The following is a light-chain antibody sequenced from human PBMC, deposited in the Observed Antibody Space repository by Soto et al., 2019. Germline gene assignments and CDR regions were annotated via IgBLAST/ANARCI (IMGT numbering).Light chain of an antibody. Sequence: DVVMTQSPLSLPVSLGQPASISCGSNQGLVYSDGIAYFSWFQQRPGRSPGRLIYKVSNRDSGVPARFSGSGSGTDFALKISRVEADDVGVYYCMQATHWPITFGQGTRLEIK. CDR1: QGLVYSDGIAY. J-gene: IGKJ5*01. CDR2: KVS. CDR3: MQATHWPIT. V-gene: IGKV2-30*01.